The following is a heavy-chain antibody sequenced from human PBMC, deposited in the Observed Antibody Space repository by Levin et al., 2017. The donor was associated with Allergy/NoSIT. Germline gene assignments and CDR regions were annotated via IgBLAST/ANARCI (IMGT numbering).Heavy chain of an antibody. V-gene: IGHV3-23*01. CDR2: ISGSGGST. CDR3: AKGRARIAAAGTVDDY. Sequence: GGSLRLSCAASGFTFSSYAMSWVRQAPGKGLEWVSAISGSGGSTYYADSVKGRFTISRDNSKNTLYLQMNSLRAEDTAVYYCAKGRARIAAAGTVDDYWGQGTLVTVSS. D-gene: IGHD6-13*01. J-gene: IGHJ4*02. CDR1: GFTFSSYA.